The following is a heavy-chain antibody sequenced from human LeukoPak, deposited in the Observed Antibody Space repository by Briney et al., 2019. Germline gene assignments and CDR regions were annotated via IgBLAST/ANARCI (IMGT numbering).Heavy chain of an antibody. J-gene: IGHJ4*02. Sequence: GGSLRLSCAASGFTFSSYSMNWVRQAPGKGLEWVSSISSSSSYIYYADSVKGRFTISRDNAKNSLYLQMNSLRAEDTAVYYCARGVGGPWFGELSYNYSDYWGQGTLVTVSS. CDR1: GFTFSSYS. V-gene: IGHV3-21*01. CDR2: ISSSSSYI. CDR3: ARGVGGPWFGELSYNYSDY. D-gene: IGHD3-10*01.